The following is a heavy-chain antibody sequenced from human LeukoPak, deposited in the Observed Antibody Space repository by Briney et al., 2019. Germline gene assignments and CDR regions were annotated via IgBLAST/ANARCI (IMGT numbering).Heavy chain of an antibody. CDR2: ISGSGSTI. Sequence: GGSLRLSCAASGFFFSSHEMTWVRQAPGQGLEWVSYISGSGSTINYGDSVKGRFIISRDNAKKSLYLQMNSLRAEDTAVYYCARVGTINYYYGMDVWGQGTTVTVSS. J-gene: IGHJ6*02. D-gene: IGHD4/OR15-4a*01. V-gene: IGHV3-48*03. CDR1: GFFFSSHE. CDR3: ARVGTINYYYGMDV.